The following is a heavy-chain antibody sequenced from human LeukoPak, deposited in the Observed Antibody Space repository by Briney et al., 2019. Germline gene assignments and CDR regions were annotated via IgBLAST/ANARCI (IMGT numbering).Heavy chain of an antibody. CDR1: GGSISSYY. J-gene: IGHJ4*02. CDR3: ARGRRRSGYSSSWYEYYFDY. D-gene: IGHD6-13*01. CDR2: IYYSGST. Sequence: PSETLSLTCTVSGGSISSYYWSWIRQPPGKGLEWIGYIYYSGSTNYNPSLKSRVTISVDTSKNQLSLKLSSVTAADTAVYYCARGRRRSGYSSSWYEYYFDYWGQGTLVTVSS. V-gene: IGHV4-59*01.